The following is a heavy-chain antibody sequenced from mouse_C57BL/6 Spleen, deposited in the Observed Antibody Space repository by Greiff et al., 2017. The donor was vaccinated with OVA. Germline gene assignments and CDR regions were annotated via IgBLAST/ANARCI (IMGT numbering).Heavy chain of an antibody. J-gene: IGHJ3*01. V-gene: IGHV5-17*01. D-gene: IGHD2-1*01. CDR3: ARLLSVTEGCAY. CDR1: GFTFSDYG. Sequence: EVQVVESGGGLVKPGGSLKLSCAASGFTFSDYGMHWVRQAPEKGLEWVAYISSGSSTIYYADTVKGRFTISRDNAKNTLFLQMTSLRSEDTAMYYCARLLSVTEGCAYWGQGTLVTVSA. CDR2: ISSGSSTI.